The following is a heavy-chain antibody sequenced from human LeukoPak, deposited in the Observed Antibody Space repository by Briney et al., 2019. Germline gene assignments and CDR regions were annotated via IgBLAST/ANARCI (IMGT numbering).Heavy chain of an antibody. CDR2: IKQDGSIQ. D-gene: IGHD6-6*01. Sequence: PGGFLRLSCAASGFTFSTYWMNWVRQAPGKGLEWVANIKQDGSIQYYVDSVRGRFTISRDNAKNSLYLQMNSLRAEDTAVYYCAGDISSSGGLEYWGQGTLVTVSS. CDR3: AGDISSSGGLEY. CDR1: GFTFSTYW. J-gene: IGHJ4*02. V-gene: IGHV3-7*04.